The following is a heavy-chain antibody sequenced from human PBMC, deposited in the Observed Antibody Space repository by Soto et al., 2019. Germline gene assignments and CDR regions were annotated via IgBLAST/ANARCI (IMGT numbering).Heavy chain of an antibody. J-gene: IGHJ4*02. Sequence: QVQLQESGPGLVKPSETLSLTCTVSGGSVSSGSYYWSWIRQPPGKGQEWIGYIYYSGSTNYNPSLKSRVTISVDTSKNQFSLKLSSVTAADTAVYYCARRGYYDSSGYLSLDYWGQGTLVTVSS. V-gene: IGHV4-61*01. CDR3: ARRGYYDSSGYLSLDY. CDR1: GGSVSSGSYY. D-gene: IGHD3-22*01. CDR2: IYYSGST.